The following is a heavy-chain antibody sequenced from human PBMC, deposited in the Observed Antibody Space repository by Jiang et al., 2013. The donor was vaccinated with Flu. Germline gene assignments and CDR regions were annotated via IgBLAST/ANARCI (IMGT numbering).Heavy chain of an antibody. CDR3: ARAGGYCSGGTCYSSGHYNGMDV. CDR2: ISGASGNT. CDR1: GYTFTNYA. V-gene: IGHV1-3*01. D-gene: IGHD2-15*01. Sequence: EVKKPGASVKVSCKASGYTFTNYALHWVRQAPGQRLEWMGWISGASGNTKYSEKFQGRVTITGDTSARTAYMDLSGLRSEDTAVYYCARAGGYCSGGTCYSSGHYNGMDVWGQGTTVTVSS. J-gene: IGHJ6*02.